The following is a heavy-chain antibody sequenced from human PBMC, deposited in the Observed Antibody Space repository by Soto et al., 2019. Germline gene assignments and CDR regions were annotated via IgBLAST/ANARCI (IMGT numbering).Heavy chain of an antibody. CDR2: IRFDGNNK. D-gene: IGHD4-4*01. V-gene: IGHV3-33*01. J-gene: IGHJ6*02. Sequence: QVQLVESGGGVVQPGRSLRLSCVASEFTFSSYGMHWVRQAPGKGLEWVAIIRFDGNNKYYAESVKGRFTISRDNSKNTLYLQVNSLRAEDTAVYYCARDRDYSGIDYYKYYGMDVWGQGTTVTVSS. CDR1: EFTFSSYG. CDR3: ARDRDYSGIDYYKYYGMDV.